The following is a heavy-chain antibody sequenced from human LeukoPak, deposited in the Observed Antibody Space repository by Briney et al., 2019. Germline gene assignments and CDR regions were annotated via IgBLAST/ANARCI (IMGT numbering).Heavy chain of an antibody. CDR2: IYPGDSDT. J-gene: IGHJ3*02. Sequence: GESLKISCKGSGYSFTNYWIGWVRQMPGKGLEWMGIIYPGDSDTRYSPSFQGQVTISADKSISTAYLQWSSLKASDTAMYYCARRSGCSSTSCYTGAFDIWGQGTMVTVSS. D-gene: IGHD2-2*02. V-gene: IGHV5-51*01. CDR1: GYSFTNYW. CDR3: ARRSGCSSTSCYTGAFDI.